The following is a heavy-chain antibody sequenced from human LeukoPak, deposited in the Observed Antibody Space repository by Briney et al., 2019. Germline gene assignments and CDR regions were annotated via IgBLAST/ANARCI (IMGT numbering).Heavy chain of an antibody. CDR2: MNPNSGNT. CDR1: GYTFTSYD. CDR3: AGSNYYGSGPPNWFDP. Sequence: ASVKVSCKASGYTFTSYDINWVRQATGQGLEWMGWMNPNSGNTGYAQKFQGRVTMTRNTSISTAYMELSSLRAEDTAVYYCAGSNYYGSGPPNWFDPWGQGTLATVSS. J-gene: IGHJ5*02. V-gene: IGHV1-8*01. D-gene: IGHD3-10*01.